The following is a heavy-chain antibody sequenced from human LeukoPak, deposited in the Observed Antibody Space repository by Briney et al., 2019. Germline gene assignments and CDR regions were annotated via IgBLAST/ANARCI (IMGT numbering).Heavy chain of an antibody. CDR3: ARDSTTADLDY. CDR2: IYYSGST. V-gene: IGHV4-59*12. J-gene: IGHJ4*02. CDR1: GGSISSYY. D-gene: IGHD6-13*01. Sequence: SETLSLTCTVSGGSISSYYWSWIRQPPGKGLEWIGYIYYSGSTNYNPSLKSRLTMSIDTFKNQFSLKLNSVTAADTAVYYCARDSTTADLDYWGQGTLVTVSS.